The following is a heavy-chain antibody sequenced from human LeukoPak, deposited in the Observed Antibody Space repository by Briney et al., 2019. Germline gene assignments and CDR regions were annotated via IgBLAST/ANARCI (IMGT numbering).Heavy chain of an antibody. D-gene: IGHD6-19*01. Sequence: PGGSLRPSCAASGFTFNTYGMHWVRQAPGKGLEWVAFISNDGTKKYYTDSVKGRFTIYRDNSKDTLYLQMNSLTAGDTALYYCANGDSSGWYDGFIDYWGQGTLVTVSS. CDR3: ANGDSSGWYDGFIDY. V-gene: IGHV3-30*05. J-gene: IGHJ4*02. CDR2: ISNDGTKK. CDR1: GFTFNTYG.